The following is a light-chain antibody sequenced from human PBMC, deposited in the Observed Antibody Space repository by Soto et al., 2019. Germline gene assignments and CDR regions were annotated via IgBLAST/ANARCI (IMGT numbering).Light chain of an antibody. CDR1: ERIYSAY. Sequence: EVVLTQSPGTLSLSRGERATLSCRASERIYSAYLGWYQQKPGQAPRLLIYGTSSRATGIPARFSGSGSGTDFTLTISSLEPEDFAVYYCQQRSNPITFGQGTRLEIK. J-gene: IGKJ5*01. CDR2: GTS. CDR3: QQRSNPIT. V-gene: IGKV3D-20*02.